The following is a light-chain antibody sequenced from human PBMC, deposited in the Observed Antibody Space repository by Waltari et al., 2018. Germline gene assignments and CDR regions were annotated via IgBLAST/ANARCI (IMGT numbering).Light chain of an antibody. V-gene: IGKV1-9*01. J-gene: IGKJ4*01. Sequence: DIQLTQSPSFLSVSVGDRVTITCRASQGISSSLAWYKQKPGKAPKLLVYAASSLQIGVPSRFSGSGSGTEFTLTISSLQPEDFASYYCQQLSTYPLTIGGGTKVEIK. CDR3: QQLSTYPLT. CDR2: AAS. CDR1: QGISSS.